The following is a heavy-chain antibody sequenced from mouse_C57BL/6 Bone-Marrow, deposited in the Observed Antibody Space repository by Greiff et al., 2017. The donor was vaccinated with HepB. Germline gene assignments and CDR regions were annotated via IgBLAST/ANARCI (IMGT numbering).Heavy chain of an antibody. D-gene: IGHD2-1*01. CDR1: GYTFTSYW. CDR2: IYPGDGDT. V-gene: IGHV1-87*01. Sequence: VKLVESGAELARPGASVKLSCKASGYTFTSYWMQWVKQRPGQGLEWIGAIYPGDGDTRYTQKFKAKATLTADKSSSTAYMQLSSLASEDSAVYYCARGRGNYDWGQGTTLTVSS. CDR3: ARGRGNYD. J-gene: IGHJ2*01.